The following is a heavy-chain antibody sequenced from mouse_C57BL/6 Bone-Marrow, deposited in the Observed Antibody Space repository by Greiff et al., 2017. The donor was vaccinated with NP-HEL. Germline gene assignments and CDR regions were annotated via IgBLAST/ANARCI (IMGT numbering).Heavy chain of an antibody. J-gene: IGHJ1*03. Sequence: VQLKESGAELVRPGASVKLSCTASGFNIKDDYMHWVKQRPEQGLEWIGWIDPENGDTEYASKFQGKATITADTSSNTAYLQLSSLTSEDTAVYYCTTNYGNPGVWGTGTTVTVSS. CDR2: IDPENGDT. CDR3: TTNYGNPGV. D-gene: IGHD2-1*01. V-gene: IGHV14-4*01. CDR1: GFNIKDDY.